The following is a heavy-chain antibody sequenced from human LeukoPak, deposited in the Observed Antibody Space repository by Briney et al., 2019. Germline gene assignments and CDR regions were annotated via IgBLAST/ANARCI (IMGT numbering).Heavy chain of an antibody. CDR1: GYSFVFFG. Sequence: ASVKVSCKASGYSFVFFGVSWVGQAPGQGLEWRGWSDSHNGDRNYADNFQDRVTMTTDTSTTTSYMELRSLRSDDTAVYYCARAVSGSLYGDFDFWGQGTLVTVSA. J-gene: IGHJ4*02. CDR2: SDSHNGDR. CDR3: ARAVSGSLYGDFDF. V-gene: IGHV1-18*01. D-gene: IGHD1-26*01.